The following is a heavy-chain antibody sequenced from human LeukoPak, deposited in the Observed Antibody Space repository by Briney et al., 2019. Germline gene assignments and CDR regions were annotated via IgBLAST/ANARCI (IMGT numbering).Heavy chain of an antibody. CDR2: TYYRSKWYN. CDR3: ARDPTAAGKGAWFDP. J-gene: IGHJ5*02. CDR1: GDSVSSNTAA. Sequence: SQTLSLTCDISGDSVSSNTAACNWIRQSPSRGLEWLGRTYYRSKWYNEYAVSVKSRITLNPDTSKNQFSLQLNSVTPDDTAIYYCARDPTAAGKGAWFDPWGQGTLVTVSS. V-gene: IGHV6-1*01. D-gene: IGHD6-13*01.